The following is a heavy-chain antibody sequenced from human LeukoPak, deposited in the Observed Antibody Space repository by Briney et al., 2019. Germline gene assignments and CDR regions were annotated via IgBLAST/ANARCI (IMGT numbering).Heavy chain of an antibody. V-gene: IGHV3-48*02. CDR2: IHSRGSAI. CDR1: GFTFSDYH. J-gene: IGHJ4*02. CDR3: ARGVSQDISGWHSDF. D-gene: IGHD6-19*01. Sequence: HPGGSLRLSCAASGFTFSDYHMNWVRQAPGKGLEWISFIHSRGSAIYYADSVRGRFTISRDSAKSSVYLHMNRLRDEDTAVYYCARGVSQDISGWHSDFWGQGTLVTVSS.